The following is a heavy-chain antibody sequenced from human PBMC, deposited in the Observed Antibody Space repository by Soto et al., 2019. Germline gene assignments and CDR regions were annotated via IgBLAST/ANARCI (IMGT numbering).Heavy chain of an antibody. CDR1: GGSFSGYY. Sequence: QVQLQQWGAGLLKPSETLSLTCAVYGGSFSGYYWSWIRQPPGKGLEWIGEINHSGSTNYNPSLKSRVTISVDTSKKQFSLKLSSVTAADTAVYYCARGLSGYCSSTSCSNWFDPWGQGTLVTVSS. J-gene: IGHJ5*02. CDR3: ARGLSGYCSSTSCSNWFDP. CDR2: INHSGST. V-gene: IGHV4-34*01. D-gene: IGHD2-2*01.